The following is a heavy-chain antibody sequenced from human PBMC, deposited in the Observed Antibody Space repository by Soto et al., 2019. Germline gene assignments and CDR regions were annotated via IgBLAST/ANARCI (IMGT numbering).Heavy chain of an antibody. J-gene: IGHJ6*02. CDR3: ARSQGSSTSLEIYYYYYYGMDV. CDR2: IIPIPGTA. D-gene: IGHD2-2*01. V-gene: IGHV1-69*01. Sequence: QVQLVQSGAEVKKPGSSVKVSCKASGGTFSSYAISWVRQAPGQGLEWMGGIIPIPGTANYAQKFQGRVMITADESKSTAYMELSSLRSEDTAVYYCARSQGSSTSLEIYYYYYYGMDVWGQGTTVTVSS. CDR1: GGTFSSYA.